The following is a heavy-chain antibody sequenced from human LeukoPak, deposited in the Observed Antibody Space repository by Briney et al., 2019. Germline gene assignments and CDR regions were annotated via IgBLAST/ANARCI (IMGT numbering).Heavy chain of an antibody. Sequence: SETLSLTCTVSGGSISSGSYYLSWIRQPAGKGLEWIGRIYTSGSTNYNPSLKSRVTISVGTSKNQFSLKLSSVTAADTAVYYCASHATKVTSGWYPSWGQGTLVTVSP. CDR2: IYTSGST. J-gene: IGHJ4*02. D-gene: IGHD6-19*01. CDR1: GGSISSGSYY. CDR3: ASHATKVTSGWYPS. V-gene: IGHV4-61*02.